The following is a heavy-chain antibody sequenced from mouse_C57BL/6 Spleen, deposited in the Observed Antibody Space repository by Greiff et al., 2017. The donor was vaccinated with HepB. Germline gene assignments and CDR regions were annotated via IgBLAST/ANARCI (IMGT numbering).Heavy chain of an antibody. CDR1: GFTFTDYY. CDR3: VSPRLLYGSSYEGWYFDV. V-gene: IGHV7-3*01. D-gene: IGHD1-1*01. J-gene: IGHJ1*03. CDR2: IRNKANGYTT. Sequence: EVMLVESGGGLVQPGGSLSLSCAASGFTFTDYYMSWVRQPPGKALEWLGFIRNKANGYTTEYSASVKGRFTISRDNSQSILYLQMNALRAEDSATYYCVSPRLLYGSSYEGWYFDVWGTGTTVTVSS.